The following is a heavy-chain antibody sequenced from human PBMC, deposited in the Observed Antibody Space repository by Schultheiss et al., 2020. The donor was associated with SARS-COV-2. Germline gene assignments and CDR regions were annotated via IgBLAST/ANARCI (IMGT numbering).Heavy chain of an antibody. V-gene: IGHV5-51*01. CDR2: IYPGDSDT. Sequence: GGSLRLSCKGSGYSFTSYWISWVRQMPGKGLEWMGIIYPGDSDTRYSPSFQGQVTISADKSISTAYLQWSSLKASDTAMYYCARLIYGDYEDYYYGMDVWGQGTTVTVSS. CDR1: GYSFTSYW. D-gene: IGHD4-17*01. CDR3: ARLIYGDYEDYYYGMDV. J-gene: IGHJ6*02.